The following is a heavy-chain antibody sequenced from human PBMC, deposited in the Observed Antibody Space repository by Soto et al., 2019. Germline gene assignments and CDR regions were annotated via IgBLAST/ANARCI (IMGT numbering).Heavy chain of an antibody. V-gene: IGHV3-33*01. J-gene: IGHJ6*02. CDR1: GFTFSDYG. Sequence: QVQLVESGGGVVQPGRSLRLSCAASGFTFSDYGMHWVRQSPGKGLEWVAMIGYDGSNENYADSVKGRFTISRDNSKNTLYLQMNSLRAEDTAVYYCARERRFLEWSVSYGMDVWGQGTTVTVSS. CDR2: IGYDGSNE. CDR3: ARERRFLEWSVSYGMDV. D-gene: IGHD3-3*01.